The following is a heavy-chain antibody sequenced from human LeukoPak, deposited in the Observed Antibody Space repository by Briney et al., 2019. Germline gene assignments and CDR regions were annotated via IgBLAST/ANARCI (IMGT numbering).Heavy chain of an antibody. D-gene: IGHD1-26*01. Sequence: GESLKISCKASGYKCTSYWIAWVRQKPGHGLEWMGSLYPIDFDKTYSPSFQGQVTMSANRSINTAYLQWSSLKASDTAMYYCGRYGIAGTIDYWGQGTLVTVSS. J-gene: IGHJ4*02. V-gene: IGHV5-51*01. CDR2: LYPIDFDK. CDR1: GYKCTSYW. CDR3: GRYGIAGTIDY.